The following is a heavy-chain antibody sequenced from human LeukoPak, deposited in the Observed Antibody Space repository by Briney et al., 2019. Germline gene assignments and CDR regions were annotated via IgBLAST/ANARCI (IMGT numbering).Heavy chain of an antibody. CDR3: ARDEGRFLEWLGAFDI. V-gene: IGHV4-59*01. CDR1: GGSISSYY. J-gene: IGHJ3*02. CDR2: IYYSGST. Sequence: SETLSLTCTVSGGSISSYYWSWIRQPPGKGLEWIGYIYYSGSTNYNPSLRSRVTMSVDTSKNQFSLKLSSVTAADTAVYYCARDEGRFLEWLGAFDIWGQGTMVTVSS. D-gene: IGHD3-3*01.